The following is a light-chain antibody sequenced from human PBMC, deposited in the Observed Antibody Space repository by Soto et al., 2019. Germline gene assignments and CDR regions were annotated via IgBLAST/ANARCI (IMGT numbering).Light chain of an antibody. V-gene: IGLV8-61*01. CDR1: SGSVSTSSY. CDR2: STN. CDR3: VLYMGSGIRV. J-gene: IGLJ3*02. Sequence: QTVVTQEPSFSVSPGGTVTLTCDLSSGSVSTSSYPSWYQQTPGQAPRTLIYSTNTRSSGVPDRFSGSILGNKAALTITGPQADEESDYYCVLYMGSGIRVFGGGTKLTVL.